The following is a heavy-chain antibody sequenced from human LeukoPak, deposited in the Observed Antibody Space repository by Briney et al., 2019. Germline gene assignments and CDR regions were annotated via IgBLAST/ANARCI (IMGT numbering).Heavy chain of an antibody. CDR3: ARSYYDYVWGSYRPYYFDY. CDR1: GGSISSYY. Sequence: SETLSLTCTVSGGSISSYYWSWIPQPPGKGREWIGYIYYSGSTNYNPSLKSRVTISVDTSKNQFSLKLSSVTAADTAVYYCARSYYDYVWGSYRPYYFDYWGQGTLVTVSS. CDR2: IYYSGST. D-gene: IGHD3-16*02. V-gene: IGHV4-59*08. J-gene: IGHJ4*02.